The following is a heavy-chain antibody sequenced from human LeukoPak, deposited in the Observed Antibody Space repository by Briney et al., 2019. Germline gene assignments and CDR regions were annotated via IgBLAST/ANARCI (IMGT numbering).Heavy chain of an antibody. Sequence: ASVKISCKVSGYTFTDYYMHWVQQAPGKGLEWMGLVDPEDGETIYAEKFQGRVTITADTSTGTAYMELSSLRSEDTAVYYCATVGRWGSRVDYWGQGTLVTVSS. V-gene: IGHV1-69-2*01. CDR2: VDPEDGET. J-gene: IGHJ4*02. D-gene: IGHD7-27*01. CDR1: GYTFTDYY. CDR3: ATVGRWGSRVDY.